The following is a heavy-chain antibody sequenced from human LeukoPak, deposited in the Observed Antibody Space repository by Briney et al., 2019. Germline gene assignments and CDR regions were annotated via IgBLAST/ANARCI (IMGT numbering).Heavy chain of an antibody. Sequence: SETLSLTCAVYGGSFSGYYWSWIRQPPGKGLEWIGEINHSGSTNYNPSLKSRVTISVDTSKNQFSLKLSSVTAADTAVYYCAREQQLVLGAFDIWGQGTMVTVSS. V-gene: IGHV4-34*01. CDR1: GGSFSGYY. CDR2: INHSGST. J-gene: IGHJ3*02. CDR3: AREQQLVLGAFDI. D-gene: IGHD6-13*01.